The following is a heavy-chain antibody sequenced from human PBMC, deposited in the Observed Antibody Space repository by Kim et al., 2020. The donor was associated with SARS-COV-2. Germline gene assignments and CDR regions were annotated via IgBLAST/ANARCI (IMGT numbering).Heavy chain of an antibody. J-gene: IGHJ2*01. Sequence: ASVKVSCKVSGYTLTELSMHWVRQAPGKGLEWMGGFDPEDGETIYAQKFQGRVTMTEDTSTDTAYMELSSLRSEDTAVYYCTTEKDSSGRNWYFDLWGRGTLVTVSS. V-gene: IGHV1-24*01. CDR1: GYTLTELS. CDR3: TTEKDSSGRNWYFDL. D-gene: IGHD3-22*01. CDR2: FDPEDGET.